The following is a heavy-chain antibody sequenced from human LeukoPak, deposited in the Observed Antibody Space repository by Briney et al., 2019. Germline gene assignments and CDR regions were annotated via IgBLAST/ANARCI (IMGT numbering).Heavy chain of an antibody. CDR3: ARVMPRYCSSTSCSDY. CDR1: GYTFTSYD. D-gene: IGHD2-2*01. V-gene: IGHV1-8*01. Sequence: APVKVSCKASGYTFTSYDINWVRQATGQGLEWMGWMNPNSGNTGYAQKFQGRVTMTRNTSISTAYMELSSLRSEDTAVYYCARVMPRYCSSTSCSDYWGQGTLVTVSS. CDR2: MNPNSGNT. J-gene: IGHJ4*02.